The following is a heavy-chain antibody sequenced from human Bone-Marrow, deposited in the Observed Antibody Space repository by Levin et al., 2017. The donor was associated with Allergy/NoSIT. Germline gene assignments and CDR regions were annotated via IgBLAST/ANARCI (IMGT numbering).Heavy chain of an antibody. CDR1: GFTFSSYG. Sequence: PGGSLRLSCAASGFTFSSYGMHWVRQAPGKGLEWVAVIWYDGSNKYYADSVKGRFTISRDNSKNTLYLQMNSLRAEDTAVYYCARGSYYYGSGSYDWFDPWGQGTLVTVSS. V-gene: IGHV3-33*01. D-gene: IGHD3-10*01. CDR3: ARGSYYYGSGSYDWFDP. CDR2: IWYDGSNK. J-gene: IGHJ5*02.